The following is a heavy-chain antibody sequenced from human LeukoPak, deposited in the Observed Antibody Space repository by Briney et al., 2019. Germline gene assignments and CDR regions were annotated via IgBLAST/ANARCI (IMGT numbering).Heavy chain of an antibody. J-gene: IGHJ4*02. D-gene: IGHD5-18*01. CDR2: IYYSGST. CDR3: ARLSGYSYGYPDYFDY. V-gene: IGHV4-39*01. Sequence: SETLSLTCTVSGGFISSSSYYWGWIRQPAGKGLEWIGSIYYSGSTYYNPSLKSRVTISVDTSKNQFSLKLSSVTAADTAVYYCARLSGYSYGYPDYFDYWGQGTLVTVSS. CDR1: GGFISSSSYY.